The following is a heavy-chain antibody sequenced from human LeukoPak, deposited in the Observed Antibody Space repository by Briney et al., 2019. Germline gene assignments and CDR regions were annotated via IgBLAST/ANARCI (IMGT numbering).Heavy chain of an antibody. CDR3: ARVDPFPGIAAAGRPRGSYYYMDV. J-gene: IGHJ6*03. V-gene: IGHV3-48*04. D-gene: IGHD6-13*01. CDR1: GFTFSPHS. Sequence: GGSLRLSCVASGFTFSPHSMIWVRQAPGKGLDWVSYISSDSGTIYDADSVKGRFTISRDNAKDSLYLQMNSLRVDDTAVYYCARVDPFPGIAAAGRPRGSYYYMDVWGKGTTVTVSS. CDR2: ISSDSGTI.